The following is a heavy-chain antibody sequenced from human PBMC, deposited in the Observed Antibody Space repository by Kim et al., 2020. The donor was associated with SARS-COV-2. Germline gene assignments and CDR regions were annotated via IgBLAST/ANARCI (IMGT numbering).Heavy chain of an antibody. V-gene: IGHV4-4*02. J-gene: IGHJ6*02. CDR3: AREGVWSMDV. CDR2: ST. Sequence: STNYNPSLKRRVTISVDKAKNQFSLKLSSVTAADTAVYYCAREGVWSMDVWGQGTTVTVSS. D-gene: IGHD2-8*01.